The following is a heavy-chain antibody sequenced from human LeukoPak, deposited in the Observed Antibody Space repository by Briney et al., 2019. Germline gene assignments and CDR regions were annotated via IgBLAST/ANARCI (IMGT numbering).Heavy chain of an antibody. V-gene: IGHV4-39*01. CDR3: ARRCSGNTCHSAGVVY. J-gene: IGHJ4*02. Sequence: SETLSLTCTVSGDSIGGSIAYWGWIRQPPGTGLEWIGSVHYSGSTYYSLSHKSRATISVDTSKKQFSLKLSFVTAADTAVYYCARRCSGNTCHSAGVVYWGQGTLVTVSS. CDR1: GDSIGGSIAY. CDR2: VHYSGST. D-gene: IGHD2-15*01.